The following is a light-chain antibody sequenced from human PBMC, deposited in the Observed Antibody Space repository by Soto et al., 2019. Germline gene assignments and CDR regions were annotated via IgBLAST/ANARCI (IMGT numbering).Light chain of an antibody. CDR1: SSDVGSYNL. CDR2: EGN. J-gene: IGLJ1*01. Sequence: QSALTQPASVSGSPGQSITISCTGTSSDVGSYNLVSWYQQHPGKAHKLMIYEGNKRPSGVSNRFSGSKSANTASLTISGLQTEDAADYYCCSYAGTKTFVFGTGTKLTVL. V-gene: IGLV2-23*01. CDR3: CSYAGTKTFV.